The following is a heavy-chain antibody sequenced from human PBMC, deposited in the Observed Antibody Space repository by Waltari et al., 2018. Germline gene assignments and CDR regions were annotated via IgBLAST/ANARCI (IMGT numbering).Heavy chain of an antibody. Sequence: EVQLVQSGAEVKKPGESLKISCKGSGYSFTSYWIGWVSQMPWKGLEWMGIIYPGYSDTRYSPSFQCQVTISADKSISTSYLQCSSLKASDTAMYYCASGSGSYYLTTFDYWGQGTLVTVSS. CDR1: GYSFTSYW. J-gene: IGHJ4*02. V-gene: IGHV5-51*03. CDR2: IYPGYSDT. CDR3: ASGSGSYYLTTFDY. D-gene: IGHD3-10*01.